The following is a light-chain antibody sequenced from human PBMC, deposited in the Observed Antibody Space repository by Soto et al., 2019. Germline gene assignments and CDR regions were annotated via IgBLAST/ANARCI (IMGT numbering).Light chain of an antibody. Sequence: DIQMTQSPSTLSASVGDRVTITCRASQSLSGWLAWYQQKPGKAPKLLIYKTSSLESGVPSRFSGSGSGTEFTLTISSLQPDDFATYYCLQYNSYPTTFGQGTKVDIK. CDR2: KTS. V-gene: IGKV1-5*03. CDR1: QSLSGW. CDR3: LQYNSYPTT. J-gene: IGKJ2*01.